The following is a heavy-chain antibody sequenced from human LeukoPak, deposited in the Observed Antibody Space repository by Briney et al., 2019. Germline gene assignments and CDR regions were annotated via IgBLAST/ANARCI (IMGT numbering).Heavy chain of an antibody. CDR1: GITFSSYS. CDR2: ISSFSGTI. J-gene: IGHJ1*01. V-gene: IGHV3-48*01. Sequence: GGSLRLSCVASGITFSSYSMNWVRQAPGRGPEWVSYISSFSGTINYADSVKGRFTISRDNSKNTLYLQMNSLRAEDTAVYYCAKERVGATPKYFQHWGQGTLVTVSS. D-gene: IGHD1-26*01. CDR3: AKERVGATPKYFQH.